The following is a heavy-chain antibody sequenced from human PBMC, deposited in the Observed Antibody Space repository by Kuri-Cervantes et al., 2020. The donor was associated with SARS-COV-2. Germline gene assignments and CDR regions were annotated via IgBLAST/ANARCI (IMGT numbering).Heavy chain of an antibody. Sequence: GESLKISCAASGFTFSNAWMSWVRQAPGKGLEWVGRIKSKTDGGTTDYAAPVKGRFTISRDNSKNTLYLQMNSLRAEDTAVYYCAKFSGPMVRGVTFLGQFYYYYMDVWGKGTTVTVSS. J-gene: IGHJ6*03. CDR2: IKSKTDGGTT. V-gene: IGHV3-15*01. CDR3: AKFSGPMVRGVTFLGQFYYYYMDV. CDR1: GFTFSNAW. D-gene: IGHD3-10*01.